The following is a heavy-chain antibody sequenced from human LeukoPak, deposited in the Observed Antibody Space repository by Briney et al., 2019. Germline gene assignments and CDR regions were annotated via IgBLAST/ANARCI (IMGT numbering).Heavy chain of an antibody. CDR1: GFTFSSYA. V-gene: IGHV3-23*01. CDR3: AKDPGYSGYDRFDH. CDR2: ISGSGGST. D-gene: IGHD5-12*01. J-gene: IGHJ4*02. Sequence: PGGSLRLSCAASGFTFSSYAMSWVRQAPGKGLEWVSAISGSGGSTYYADSVKGRFTISRDNSKNTLYLQVNSLRDEDTAVYFCAKDPGYSGYDRFDHWGQGTLVTVSS.